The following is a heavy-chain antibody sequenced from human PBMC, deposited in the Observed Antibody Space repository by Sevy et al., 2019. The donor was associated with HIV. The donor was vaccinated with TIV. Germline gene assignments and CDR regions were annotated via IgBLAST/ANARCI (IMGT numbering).Heavy chain of an antibody. Sequence: SETLSLTCAVSGASITISTWWGWVRQPPGKGLEWIGEIHHTGSTNSNPSLKNRVTLSVDKSKNQFSLNLNSVTAADTAVYYCVRAKFGSVLGDALDIWGQGTMVTVSS. CDR3: VRAKFGSVLGDALDI. D-gene: IGHD6-25*01. V-gene: IGHV4-4*02. J-gene: IGHJ3*02. CDR2: IHHTGST. CDR1: GASITISTW.